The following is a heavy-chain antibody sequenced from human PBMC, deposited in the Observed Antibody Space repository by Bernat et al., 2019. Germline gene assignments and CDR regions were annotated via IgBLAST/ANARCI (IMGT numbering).Heavy chain of an antibody. CDR3: AHRPSPQVAASGSWHDAFDL. V-gene: IGHV2-5*02. J-gene: IGHJ3*01. CDR1: GFSLSTSGMG. CDR2: IYWDDTK. D-gene: IGHD6-13*01. Sequence: QITLKESGPTLAKPTQTLTLTCTFSGFSLSTSGMGVGWSRQPPGKALEWLALIYWDDTKRYSPSLKSRLTITKDTSKNQVVLKMTNMDPVDTATYYCAHRPSPQVAASGSWHDAFDLWGQGTMVTVSS.